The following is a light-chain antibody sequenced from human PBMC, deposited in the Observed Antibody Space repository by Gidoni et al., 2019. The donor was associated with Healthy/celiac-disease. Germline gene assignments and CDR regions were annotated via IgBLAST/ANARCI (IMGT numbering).Light chain of an antibody. Sequence: QSAWTQPASVSGSPGQSITISCTGTSSDLGVYNYVSWYQQHPANDPKLIIYDVSYRPSGISNRFSGAKSGNTASLTISGLQGEDEADYYCSSYTGSSTVFGGGTKLTVL. V-gene: IGLV2-14*03. CDR3: SSYTGSSTV. CDR1: SSDLGVYNY. J-gene: IGLJ2*01. CDR2: DVS.